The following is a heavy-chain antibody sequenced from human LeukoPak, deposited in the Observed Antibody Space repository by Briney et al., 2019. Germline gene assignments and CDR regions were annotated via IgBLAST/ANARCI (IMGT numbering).Heavy chain of an antibody. Sequence: SETPSLTCAVYGGSFSGYYWSWIRQPPGKGLEWIGEINHSGSTNYNPSLKSRVTISVDTSKNQFSLKLSSVTAADTAVYYCARARGYSYGYKGWFDPWGQGTLVTVSS. CDR1: GGSFSGYY. CDR3: ARARGYSYGYKGWFDP. CDR2: INHSGST. V-gene: IGHV4-34*01. J-gene: IGHJ5*02. D-gene: IGHD5-18*01.